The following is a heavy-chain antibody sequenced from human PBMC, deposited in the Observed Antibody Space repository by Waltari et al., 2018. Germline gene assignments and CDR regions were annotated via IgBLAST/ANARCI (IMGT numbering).Heavy chain of an antibody. V-gene: IGHV4-30-2*01. CDR2: IYHSEST. CDR1: GGSISSGGYY. CDR3: ARDLRSIAAAPVFFYWYFDL. J-gene: IGHJ2*01. Sequence: QVQLQESGLGLVKLSQTLSLTCTVSGGSISSGGYYWTWIRHAPGQGREWIGYIYHSESTYYNPSLKSRVTIAVDRSKNQFSLKLSSVTAADTAVYYCARDLRSIAAAPVFFYWYFDLWGRGTLVTVSS. D-gene: IGHD6-13*01.